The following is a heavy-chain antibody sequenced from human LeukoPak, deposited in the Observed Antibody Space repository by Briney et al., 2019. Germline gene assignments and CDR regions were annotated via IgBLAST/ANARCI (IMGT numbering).Heavy chain of an antibody. CDR2: IYYSGST. Sequence: SETLSLTRTVSGGSISSYYWSWIRQPPEKGLEWIGYIYYSGSTNYNPSLKGRVTISVDTSKNQFSLKLSSVTAADTAIYYCARYQPLLFDYWGQGTLVTVSS. CDR3: ARYQPLLFDY. CDR1: GGSISSYY. V-gene: IGHV4-59*08. J-gene: IGHJ4*02. D-gene: IGHD2-21*02.